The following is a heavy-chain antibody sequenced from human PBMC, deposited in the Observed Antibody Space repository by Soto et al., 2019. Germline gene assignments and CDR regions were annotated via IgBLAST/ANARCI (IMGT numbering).Heavy chain of an antibody. CDR1: GFIFENFG. CDR3: ARGTSGLQY. J-gene: IGHJ4*02. D-gene: IGHD6-19*01. V-gene: IGHV3-23*01. Sequence: GGSLRLSCAASGFIFENFGMSWVRQAPGKGLEWISSISGSGFKKYYADSVKGRFTISRDNSKNTLYLQMNSLRAEDTAVYYCARGTSGLQYWGQGTLVTVSS. CDR2: ISGSGFKK.